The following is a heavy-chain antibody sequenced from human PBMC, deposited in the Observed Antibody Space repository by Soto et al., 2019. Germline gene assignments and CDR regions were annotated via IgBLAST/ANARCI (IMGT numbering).Heavy chain of an antibody. J-gene: IGHJ5*02. V-gene: IGHV4-31*03. Sequence: QVQLQESGPGLVKPSQTLSLTCTVSGGSISSGGYYWSWIRQHPGKGLEWIGYIYYSGSTYYNPSLENRVTISIDASKNQFSLNISSVTAADTAVYYCARDGEGVAPWGQGTLVTVSS. D-gene: IGHD2-21*01. CDR1: GGSISSGGYY. CDR3: ARDGEGVAP. CDR2: IYYSGST.